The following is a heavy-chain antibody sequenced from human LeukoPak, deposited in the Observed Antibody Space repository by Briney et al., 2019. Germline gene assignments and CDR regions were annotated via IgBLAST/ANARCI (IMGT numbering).Heavy chain of an antibody. Sequence: GGSLRLSCAASGFTFSSYAMHWVRQAPGKGLEWVAFISYDGSNKYYADSVKGRFTISRDNSRNTLYLQMNGLRAEDTAVYYCARGKDGYIHHWGQGSLVTVSS. CDR1: GFTFSSYA. J-gene: IGHJ1*01. CDR3: ARGKDGYIHH. V-gene: IGHV3-30-3*01. CDR2: ISYDGSNK.